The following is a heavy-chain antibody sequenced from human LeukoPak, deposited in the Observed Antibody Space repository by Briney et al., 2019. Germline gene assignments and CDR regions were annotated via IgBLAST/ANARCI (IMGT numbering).Heavy chain of an antibody. CDR1: GFTFSSYW. CDR2: IRSKANSYAT. Sequence: GGSLRLSCAASGFTFSSYWMSWVRQAPGKGLEWVGRIRSKANSYATVYGASVKGRFTISRDDSKNTAYLQMNSLKTEDTAVYFCTRRYYHDTSGYFQSDYWGQGTLVIVSS. CDR3: TRRYYHDTSGYFQSDY. V-gene: IGHV3-73*01. J-gene: IGHJ4*02. D-gene: IGHD3-22*01.